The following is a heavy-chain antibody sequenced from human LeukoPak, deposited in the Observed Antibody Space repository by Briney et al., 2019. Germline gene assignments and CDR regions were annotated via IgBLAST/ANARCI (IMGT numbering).Heavy chain of an antibody. CDR1: DGSIISSDYY. V-gene: IGHV4-39*07. J-gene: IGHJ5*02. D-gene: IGHD4-11*01. CDR3: ARACCHYRSWFDP. Sequence: SETLSLTCTVSDGSIISSDYYWGWIRQPPGKGLEWIGSISHSGNTYYNPSLRSRVPISVDTSKNQFSLNVNSVTAADAAAYYCARACCHYRSWFDPWGQGTLVTVSS. CDR2: ISHSGNT.